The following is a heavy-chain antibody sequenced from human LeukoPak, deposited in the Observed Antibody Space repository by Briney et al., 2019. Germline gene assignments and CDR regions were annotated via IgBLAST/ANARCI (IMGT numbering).Heavy chain of an antibody. CDR3: ARRGDP. D-gene: IGHD3-16*01. CDR1: GGSITSGSYY. V-gene: IGHV4-39*01. J-gene: IGHJ5*02. CDR2: IYYTGKT. Sequence: SETLSLTCTVSGGSITSGSYYWGWIRQPPGKGLEWIASIYYTGKTDYNPSLKSRATISVDKSKNQLFLKLTPVTVADTAIYYCARRGDPWGQGTLVTVSS.